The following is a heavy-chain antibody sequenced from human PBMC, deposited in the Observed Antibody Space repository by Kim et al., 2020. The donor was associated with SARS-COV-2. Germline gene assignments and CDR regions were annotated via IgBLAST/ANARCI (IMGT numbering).Heavy chain of an antibody. CDR1: GGSISSYY. Sequence: SETLSLTCTVSGGSISSYYWSWIRQPPGKGLEWIGYIYYSESTNYNPSLKSRVTISVDTSKNQFSLKLSSVTAADTAVYYCARERYDILTGKLSDFDYWGQGTLVTVSA. J-gene: IGHJ4*02. CDR3: ARERYDILTGKLSDFDY. D-gene: IGHD3-9*01. V-gene: IGHV4-59*01. CDR2: IYYSEST.